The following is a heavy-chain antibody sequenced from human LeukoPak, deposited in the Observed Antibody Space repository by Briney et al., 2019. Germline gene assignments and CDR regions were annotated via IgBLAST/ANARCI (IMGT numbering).Heavy chain of an antibody. CDR3: ARETRGHYYDSSGPDH. J-gene: IGHJ5*02. V-gene: IGHV3-48*03. CDR2: ISSSDSST. Sequence: GGSLRLSCAASGFTFRSYEMNWVRQAPGKRLEWVSYISSSDSSTHYADSVKGRFTISRDNAKNSLYLQMNSLRVEDMGVYYCARETRGHYYDSSGPDHWGQGTLVTVSS. D-gene: IGHD3-22*01. CDR1: GFTFRSYE.